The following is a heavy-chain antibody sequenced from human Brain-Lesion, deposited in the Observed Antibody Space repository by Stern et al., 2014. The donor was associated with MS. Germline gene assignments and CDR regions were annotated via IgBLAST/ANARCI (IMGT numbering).Heavy chain of an antibody. J-gene: IGHJ4*02. V-gene: IGHV1-8*01. CDR2: MNPYSGNT. CDR3: ARAVRNQLLSEY. Sequence: VHLVESGAEVKKPGASVKGSCKASGYNFSSYDITWVRQASGHGLEWMGWMNPYSGNTGYAQKFKGRVSMTSDPSISTVYTELTSLTSDDTAVYFCARAVRNQLLSEYWGQGTLVTVSS. D-gene: IGHD2-2*01. CDR1: GYNFSSYD.